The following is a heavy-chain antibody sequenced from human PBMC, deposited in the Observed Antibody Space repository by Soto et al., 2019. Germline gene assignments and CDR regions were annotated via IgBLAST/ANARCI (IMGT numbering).Heavy chain of an antibody. J-gene: IGHJ3*02. Sequence: QVQLQESGPGLVKPSQTLSLTCTVSGGSISSGGYYWSWIRQHPGKGLEWIGYIYYSGSTYYNPYLTSRVTISVDTSKNQFSLKLSSVTAADTAVYYCARGYYDPTKRGAFDIWGQGTMVTVSS. CDR3: ARGYYDPTKRGAFDI. CDR2: IYYSGST. CDR1: GGSISSGGYY. V-gene: IGHV4-31*03. D-gene: IGHD3-16*01.